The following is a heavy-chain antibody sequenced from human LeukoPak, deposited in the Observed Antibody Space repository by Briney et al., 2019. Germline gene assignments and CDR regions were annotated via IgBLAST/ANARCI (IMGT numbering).Heavy chain of an antibody. CDR3: ARAVNYYDSSGYPYPD. V-gene: IGHV5-51*01. Sequence: GESLKISCKGSGYSFTGYWIAWVRQMPGKGLEWMGIIYPGDSDTRYSPSFQGQVTISADKSISTAYLQWSSLKASDTAMYYCARAVNYYDSSGYPYPDWGQGTLVTVSS. J-gene: IGHJ4*02. D-gene: IGHD3-22*01. CDR2: IYPGDSDT. CDR1: GYSFTGYW.